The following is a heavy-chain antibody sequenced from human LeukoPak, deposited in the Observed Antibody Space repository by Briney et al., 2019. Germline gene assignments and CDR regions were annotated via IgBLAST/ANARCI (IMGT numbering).Heavy chain of an antibody. Sequence: ASVKVSCKASGYTFTSYDINWVRQATGQGLEWMGWMNPNSGNTGYAQKFQGRVTMTRNTSISTAYMELSSLRSEDTAVYYCARARSVVPAAIAYYYYYMDVWGKGTTVTVSS. CDR1: GYTFTSYD. V-gene: IGHV1-8*01. CDR2: MNPNSGNT. J-gene: IGHJ6*03. D-gene: IGHD2-2*02. CDR3: ARARSVVPAAIAYYYYYMDV.